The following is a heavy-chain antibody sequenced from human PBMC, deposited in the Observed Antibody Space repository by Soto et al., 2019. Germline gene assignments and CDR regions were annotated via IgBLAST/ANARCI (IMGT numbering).Heavy chain of an antibody. Sequence: VPLVESGGGVVQPGRSLRLSWAASGFTFSSYAMHWVRQAPGKGLEWVAVISYDGSNKYYADSVKGRFTISRDNSKDTLYLQMNSLRAEDTAVYYCAHRDGYNPFDYWGQGTLVTFSS. CDR1: GFTFSSYA. CDR3: AHRDGYNPFDY. V-gene: IGHV3-30-3*01. CDR2: ISYDGSNK. D-gene: IGHD5-12*01. J-gene: IGHJ4*02.